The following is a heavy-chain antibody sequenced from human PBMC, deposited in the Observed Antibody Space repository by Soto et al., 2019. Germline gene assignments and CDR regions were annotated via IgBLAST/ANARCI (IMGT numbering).Heavy chain of an antibody. D-gene: IGHD4-17*01. V-gene: IGHV4-30-4*01. CDR2: IYYSGIT. CDR3: ARDLNDYPNWFDP. CDR1: GGSVSSADHY. J-gene: IGHJ5*02. Sequence: SETLSLTCTLSGGSVSSADHYWSWIRQTPGKGLEWIGYIYYSGITYYTPSLKSRVSMTVDTSKNQFSLKLHSVTAADTAIYYCARDLNDYPNWFDPWGQGILVTVSS.